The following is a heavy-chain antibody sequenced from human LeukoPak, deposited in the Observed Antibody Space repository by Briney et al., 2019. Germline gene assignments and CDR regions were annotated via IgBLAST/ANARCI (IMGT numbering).Heavy chain of an antibody. J-gene: IGHJ4*02. CDR1: GFTFSSYA. Sequence: GGSLRLSCAASGFTFSSYAMSWVRQAPGKGLEWVSAISGSGGSTYYADSVKGRFTISRDNSKNTLYLQMNSLRAEDTAVYYCAKGIYCSGGSCYGIDYWGQGTLVTVSS. D-gene: IGHD2-15*01. V-gene: IGHV3-23*01. CDR2: ISGSGGST. CDR3: AKGIYCSGGSCYGIDY.